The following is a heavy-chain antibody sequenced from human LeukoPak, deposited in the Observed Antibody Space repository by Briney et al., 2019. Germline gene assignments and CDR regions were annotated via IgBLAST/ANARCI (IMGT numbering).Heavy chain of an antibody. CDR2: MYFSGTT. V-gene: IGHV4-39*01. D-gene: IGHD3-10*01. CDR3: ARHSYGGSYGMDV. J-gene: IGHJ6*02. Sequence: SETLSLTCTVSGVSISSTSYYWGWIRLPPGEGLEWIGSMYFSGTTYYSPSLKSRVTISVDTSKNQFSLSLSSVTAADTAVYYCARHSYGGSYGMDVWGQGTTVTVSS. CDR1: GVSISSTSYY.